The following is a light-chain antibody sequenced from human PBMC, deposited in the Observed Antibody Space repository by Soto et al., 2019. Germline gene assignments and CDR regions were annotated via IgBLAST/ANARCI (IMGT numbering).Light chain of an antibody. CDR3: QQYNDRPPIT. CDR2: GAS. J-gene: IGKJ5*01. CDR1: QSVSSN. Sequence: ERVMTQSPATLSVSPGERATLSCRASQSVSSNLAWYQQKPGQAPRLLIYGASTRATGVPARFSGSGSGTEFTLTISGLQSEDFAVYYCQQYNDRPPITFGQGTRLEI. V-gene: IGKV3-15*01.